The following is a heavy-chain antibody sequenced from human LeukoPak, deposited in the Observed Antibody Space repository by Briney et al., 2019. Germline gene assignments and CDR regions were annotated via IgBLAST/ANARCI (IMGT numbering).Heavy chain of an antibody. Sequence: PSETLSLTCTVSGGSISSYYWSWIRQPPGKGLECIGYIYYSGSTNYNPSLKSRVNISIDTSRTQFSLKLSSVTAADTAIYYCARESVAIGTRWFDPWGQGTLVTVSS. V-gene: IGHV4-59*12. D-gene: IGHD6-13*01. CDR3: ARESVAIGTRWFDP. CDR2: IYYSGST. J-gene: IGHJ5*02. CDR1: GGSISSYY.